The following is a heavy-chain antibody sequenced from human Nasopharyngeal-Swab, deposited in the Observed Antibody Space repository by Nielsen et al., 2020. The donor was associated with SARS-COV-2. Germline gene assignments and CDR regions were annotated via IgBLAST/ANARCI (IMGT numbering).Heavy chain of an antibody. CDR3: ARATWSGYSLGWFDP. Sequence: WVRQAPGQGLEWMGIINPSGGSTSYAQKFQGRVTMTRDTSTSTVYMELSSLRSEDTAVYYCARATWSGYSLGWFDPWGQGTLVTVSS. J-gene: IGHJ5*02. D-gene: IGHD3-3*01. CDR2: INPSGGST. V-gene: IGHV1-46*01.